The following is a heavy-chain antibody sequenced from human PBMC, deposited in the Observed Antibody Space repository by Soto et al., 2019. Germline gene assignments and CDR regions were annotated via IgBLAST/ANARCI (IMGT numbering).Heavy chain of an antibody. Sequence: PGGSLRLSCAASGFTFSNYGMHWVRQAPGKGLEWVAVIVYDGSNKYYRDSVKGRFTISRDNSKNTLYLQMKSLRAEDTAVYYCAKGRDDQWPGFDYWGQGTLVTVSS. CDR3: AKGRDDQWPGFDY. CDR2: IVYDGSNK. J-gene: IGHJ4*02. D-gene: IGHD6-19*01. CDR1: GFTFSNYG. V-gene: IGHV3-30*18.